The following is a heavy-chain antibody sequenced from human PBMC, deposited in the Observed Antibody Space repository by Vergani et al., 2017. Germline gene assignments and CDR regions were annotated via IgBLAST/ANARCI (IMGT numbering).Heavy chain of an antibody. Sequence: QITLKESGPTLVKPTQTLTLTCTFSGFSLSTSGVGVGWIRQPPGKALEWLALIYWDDDKLYSPSLKSRLTITKDTSKNQVVLTMTNMDPVDTATYYYAHRPKPHVDTAMVAYFDYWGQGTLVTVSS. J-gene: IGHJ4*02. D-gene: IGHD5-18*01. V-gene: IGHV2-5*02. CDR1: GFSLSTSGVG. CDR3: AHRPKPHVDTAMVAYFDY. CDR2: IYWDDDK.